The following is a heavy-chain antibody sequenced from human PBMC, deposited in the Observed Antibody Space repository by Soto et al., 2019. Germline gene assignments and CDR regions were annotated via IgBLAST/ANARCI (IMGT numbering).Heavy chain of an antibody. D-gene: IGHD6-13*01. CDR2: TYYRSKWYN. J-gene: IGHJ3*02. V-gene: IGHV6-1*01. CDR1: GDSVSSNSAA. CDR3: ARDREEQQLVLRAFDI. Sequence: SQTLSLTCAISGDSVSSNSAAWNWIRQSPSRGLEWLGRTYYRSKWYNDYAVSVKSRITIDPDTSKNQFSLQLNSVTPEDTAMYYCARDREEQQLVLRAFDIWGQGTMVTVSS.